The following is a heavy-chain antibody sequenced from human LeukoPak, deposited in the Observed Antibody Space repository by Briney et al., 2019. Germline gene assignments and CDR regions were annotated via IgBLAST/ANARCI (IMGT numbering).Heavy chain of an antibody. V-gene: IGHV3-23*01. Sequence: QTGGSLRLSCAASGFTFSSYGMSWVRQAPGKGLEWVSAISGSGGSTYYADSVKGRFTISRDNSKNTLYLQMNSLRAEDTAVYYCAKSGGTSSSGLGYWGQGTLVTVSS. D-gene: IGHD6-13*01. J-gene: IGHJ4*02. CDR1: GFTFSSYG. CDR2: ISGSGGST. CDR3: AKSGGTSSSGLGY.